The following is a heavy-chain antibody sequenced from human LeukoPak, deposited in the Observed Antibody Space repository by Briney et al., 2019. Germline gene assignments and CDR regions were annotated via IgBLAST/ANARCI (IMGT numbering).Heavy chain of an antibody. V-gene: IGHV4-4*07. CDR1: GGSVSGYY. Sequence: SETLSLTCTVSGGSVSGYYCSWIRQPAGKGLEWIGRIYSTGSTDHNASLKSRVTMSVDTSKNQFSLKLSSVTAADTAVFYCARENSGSYREFDYWGQGTLVTVSS. CDR3: ARENSGSYREFDY. D-gene: IGHD1-26*01. J-gene: IGHJ4*02. CDR2: IYSTGST.